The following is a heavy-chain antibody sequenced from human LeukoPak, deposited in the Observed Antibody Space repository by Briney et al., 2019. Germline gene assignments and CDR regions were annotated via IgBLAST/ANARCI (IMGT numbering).Heavy chain of an antibody. V-gene: IGHV4-59*11. CDR2: MYYSGST. J-gene: IGHJ6*03. CDR1: GGSISSHY. Sequence: SETLSLTCTVSGGSISSHYWSWIRQPPGKGLEWIGYMYYSGSTKYNSSLKSRVTISVDTSKNQFSLKLSSVTAAGTAVYYCAREAYYDFWSGYYTEDQYYYYYMDVWGKGTTVTVSS. CDR3: AREAYYDFWSGYYTEDQYYYYYMDV. D-gene: IGHD3-3*01.